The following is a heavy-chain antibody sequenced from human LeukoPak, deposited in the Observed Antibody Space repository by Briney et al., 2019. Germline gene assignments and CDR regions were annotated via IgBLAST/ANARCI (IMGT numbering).Heavy chain of an antibody. CDR2: IYSGGST. CDR1: GFTVSSNY. D-gene: IGHD4-11*01. V-gene: IGHV3-53*01. CDR3: EKDRNTGEFDY. Sequence: GGSLRLSCAASGFTVSSNYMSWVRQAPGKGLEWVSVIYSGGSTYYADSVKCRFTISRDNSKKTLYLQMNSLRAEETAVYYCEKDRNTGEFDYWGQGTLVTVSS. J-gene: IGHJ4*02.